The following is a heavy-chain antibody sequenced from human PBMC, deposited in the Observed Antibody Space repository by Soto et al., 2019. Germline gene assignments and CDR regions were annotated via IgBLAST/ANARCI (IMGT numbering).Heavy chain of an antibody. V-gene: IGHV5-51*01. D-gene: IGHD4-17*01. Sequence: PGESLKISCKGSGYSFSSYWIGWVLQIPWKGLEWMGIIYPGDSDTRYSPSFQGQVTISADKSISTAYLQWSSLKASDTAMYYCARAGYGGDYVVPFDYWGQGTLVTVSS. J-gene: IGHJ4*02. CDR2: IYPGDSDT. CDR1: GYSFSSYW. CDR3: ARAGYGGDYVVPFDY.